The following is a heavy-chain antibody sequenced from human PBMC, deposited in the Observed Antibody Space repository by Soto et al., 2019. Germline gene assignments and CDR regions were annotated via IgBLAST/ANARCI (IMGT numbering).Heavy chain of an antibody. CDR2: MSNDGSNK. V-gene: IGHV3-30*18. CDR1: GFNFRDYG. J-gene: IGHJ6*02. D-gene: IGHD6-6*01. CDR3: AKGSSSVYYYYYGIDV. Sequence: GGPMRLSCVASGFNFRDYGLHWIRKDQSKGPEWVAVMSNDGSNKYYADSVKGRFTISRDNSKNMLYLQMKRLRTEDTDVYYCAKGSSSVYYYYYGIDVWGQGTTVTVSS.